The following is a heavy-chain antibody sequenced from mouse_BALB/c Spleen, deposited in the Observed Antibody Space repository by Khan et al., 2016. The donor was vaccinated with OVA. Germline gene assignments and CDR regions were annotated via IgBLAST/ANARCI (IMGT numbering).Heavy chain of an antibody. CDR1: GYTFINYW. Sequence: QVQLQQSGAELAKPGASVKMSCKASGYTFINYWILWVKQRPGQGLEWIGYINPSTAYTEYNQNFKDKATLTADKSSRTAYMQLSSLTSEDSAVYYCGRRGLRWDLDYWGQGTTLTVSS. J-gene: IGHJ2*01. V-gene: IGHV1-7*01. CDR2: INPSTAYT. CDR3: GRRGLRWDLDY. D-gene: IGHD1-1*01.